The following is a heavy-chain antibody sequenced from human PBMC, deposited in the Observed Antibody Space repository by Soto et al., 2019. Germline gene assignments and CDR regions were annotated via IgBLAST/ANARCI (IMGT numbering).Heavy chain of an antibody. CDR3: AKDVRGWFDY. J-gene: IGHJ4*02. CDR2: ISWNSGSI. D-gene: IGHD6-19*01. CDR1: GFTFDDYA. Sequence: QPGWSLRLSCAASGFTFDDYAMHWVRQAPGKGLEWVSGISWNSGSIGYADSVKGRFTISRDNAKNSLYLQMNSLRAEDTALYYCAKDVRGWFDYWGQGTMVTVSS. V-gene: IGHV3-9*01.